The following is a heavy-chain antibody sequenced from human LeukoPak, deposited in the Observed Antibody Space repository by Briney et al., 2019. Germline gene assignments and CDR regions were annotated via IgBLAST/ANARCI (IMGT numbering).Heavy chain of an antibody. CDR3: ARHWAYYDFRSGYYRGGYFDY. D-gene: IGHD3-3*01. Sequence: RASETLSLTCTVSGGSISSSSYYWGWIRQPPGKGLEWIGSIYYSGSTYYNPSLKSRVTISVDTSKNQFSLKLSSVTAADTAVYYCARHWAYYDFRSGYYRGGYFDYWGQGTLVTVSS. CDR2: IYYSGST. J-gene: IGHJ4*02. CDR1: GGSISSSSYY. V-gene: IGHV4-39*01.